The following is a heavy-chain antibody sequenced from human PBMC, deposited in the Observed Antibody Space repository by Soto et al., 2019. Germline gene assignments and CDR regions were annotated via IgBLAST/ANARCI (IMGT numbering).Heavy chain of an antibody. CDR3: TRGDHLYNYY. CDR1: GFPFGNFW. D-gene: IGHD3-16*01. Sequence: EVHLVESGGGLVQPGGSLRLSCAASGFPFGNFWMHWVRQAPGKGLVWVSRINSDGSATGYADSVRGRLTISRDNAKNTIYLQMNSLRVEDTAVYYCTRGDHLYNYYWGQGTLVTVSS. J-gene: IGHJ4*02. CDR2: INSDGSAT. V-gene: IGHV3-74*01.